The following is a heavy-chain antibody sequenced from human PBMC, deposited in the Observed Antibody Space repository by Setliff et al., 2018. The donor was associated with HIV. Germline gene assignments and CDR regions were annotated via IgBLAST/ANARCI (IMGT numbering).Heavy chain of an antibody. CDR2: INAGNGNT. CDR1: GYTFTSYA. J-gene: IGHJ5*02. Sequence: AASVKVSCKASGYTFTSYAMNWVRQAPGQRLEWMGWINAGNGNTNYVQKLQGRVTITTDTSTSTAYMELRSLRSDDTAVYYCARDPTTALHPPLNWFGPWGQGTLVTVSS. CDR3: ARDPTTALHPPLNWFGP. V-gene: IGHV1-18*01. D-gene: IGHD4-17*01.